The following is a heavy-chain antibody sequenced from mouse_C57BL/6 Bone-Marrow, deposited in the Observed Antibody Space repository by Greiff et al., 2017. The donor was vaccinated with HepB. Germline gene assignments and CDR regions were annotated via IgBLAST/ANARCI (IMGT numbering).Heavy chain of an antibody. Sequence: QVQLQQSGPELVKPGASVKISCKASGYAFSSSWMNWVKQRPGKGLEWIGRIYPGDGDTNYNGKFKGKATLTADKSSSTAYMQLSSLTSEDSAVYFCARSETAQATHYFDYWGQGTTLTVSS. CDR1: GYAFSSSW. V-gene: IGHV1-82*01. CDR2: IYPGDGDT. J-gene: IGHJ2*01. D-gene: IGHD3-2*02. CDR3: ARSETAQATHYFDY.